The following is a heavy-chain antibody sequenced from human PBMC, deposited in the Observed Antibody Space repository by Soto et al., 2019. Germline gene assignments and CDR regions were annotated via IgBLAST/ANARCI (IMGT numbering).Heavy chain of an antibody. D-gene: IGHD7-27*01. CDR3: VTTEMGNYYYGLDV. Sequence: QVQLVQSGAEVKKPGSSVKVSCKASGGTFSRYAITWVRQAPGQGLEWMGGIIPIFGTANYAQKFQGRVTITADESTSTAYMELSSLRSEDTAVFYCVTTEMGNYYYGLDVWGQGTTVTVSS. CDR2: IIPIFGTA. CDR1: GGTFSRYA. V-gene: IGHV1-69*12. J-gene: IGHJ6*02.